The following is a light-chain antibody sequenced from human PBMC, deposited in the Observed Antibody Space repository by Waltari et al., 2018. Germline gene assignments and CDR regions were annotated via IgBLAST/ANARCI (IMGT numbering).Light chain of an antibody. V-gene: IGKV1-5*03. J-gene: IGKJ2*01. CDR1: QTISIY. CDR2: KAS. Sequence: DIQMTQSSSLLSASVGDRVNITCRASQTISIYLAWYQQKPGKAPNLLIYKASTLESGVPSRFSGSRSGTEFTLTISSLQPDDFATYYCQQYHSYSPYTFGQGTTLDIK. CDR3: QQYHSYSPYT.